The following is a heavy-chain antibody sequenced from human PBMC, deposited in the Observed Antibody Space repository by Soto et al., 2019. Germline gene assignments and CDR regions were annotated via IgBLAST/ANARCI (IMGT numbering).Heavy chain of an antibody. CDR1: GFTFSSCV. D-gene: IGHD2-15*01. V-gene: IGHV3-23*01. J-gene: IGHJ4*02. CDR3: AISIGYCSGGSCFDDY. Sequence: GGSLRLSCGASGFTFSSCVMSWVRQAPGKGLEWVSCITDSGTGTYYADSVKGRFTISRDNSKNTLYLQMNSLRAEDTAVYYCAISIGYCSGGSCFDDYWGQGTLVTVSS. CDR2: ITDSGTGT.